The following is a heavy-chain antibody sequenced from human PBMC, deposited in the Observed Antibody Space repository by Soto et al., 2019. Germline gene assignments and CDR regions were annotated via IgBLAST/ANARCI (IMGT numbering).Heavy chain of an antibody. J-gene: IGHJ4*02. CDR3: ARHLSPYDSSGYFNY. Sequence: GESLKISCKGSGYGFTTYWIAWVRQMPGKGLEWMGIIYPGDSDIRYSPSFQGQVTISADKSISTAYLQWSSLKASDTAIYYCARHLSPYDSSGYFNYWGQGTLVTVSS. D-gene: IGHD3-22*01. V-gene: IGHV5-51*01. CDR1: GYGFTTYW. CDR2: IYPGDSDI.